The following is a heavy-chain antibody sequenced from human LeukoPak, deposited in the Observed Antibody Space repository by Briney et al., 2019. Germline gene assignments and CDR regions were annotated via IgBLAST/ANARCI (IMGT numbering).Heavy chain of an antibody. CDR3: ARLKGTYRHPLDI. CDR2: IFTGSST. Sequence: GGSLRLSCAASGFTVSSNYMSWVRQAPRKGLELVSAIFTGSSTYYADSVKGRFAISRHSSKNTLYLQINSLSADDTAVYYCARLKGTYRHPLDIWGQGTMVTVSS. V-gene: IGHV3-53*04. CDR1: GFTVSSNY. D-gene: IGHD1-14*01. J-gene: IGHJ3*02.